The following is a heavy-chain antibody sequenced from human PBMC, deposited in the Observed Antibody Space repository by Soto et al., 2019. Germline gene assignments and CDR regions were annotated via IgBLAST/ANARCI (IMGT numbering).Heavy chain of an antibody. CDR2: IYAGTIT. Sequence: GSLRLSCAVSGTTVSSYYMSWVRQAAGKGLEWVSVIYAGTITYYADSVKGRFTIYRDNSKNTLNLEMNSLRVEDTAVYYCARIPYDNSGTIFDYWGQGTLVTVS. D-gene: IGHD3-22*01. V-gene: IGHV3-53*01. J-gene: IGHJ4*02. CDR3: ARIPYDNSGTIFDY. CDR1: GTTVSSYY.